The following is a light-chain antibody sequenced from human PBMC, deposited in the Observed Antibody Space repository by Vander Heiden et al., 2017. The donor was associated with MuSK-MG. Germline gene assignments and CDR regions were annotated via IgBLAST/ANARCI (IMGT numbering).Light chain of an antibody. CDR3: QQYNSYSFT. J-gene: IGKJ3*01. Sequence: DIQMTQSPSTLSASVGDRVTITCRASQSISSWLAWYQQKPREAPKLLIYDASNLESGVPSRFSGSGSGTEFTLTISSLQPDDFATYYCQQYNSYSFTFGPGTKVDIK. CDR1: QSISSW. V-gene: IGKV1-5*01. CDR2: DAS.